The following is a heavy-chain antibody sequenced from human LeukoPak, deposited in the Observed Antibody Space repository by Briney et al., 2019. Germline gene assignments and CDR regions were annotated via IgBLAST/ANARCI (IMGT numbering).Heavy chain of an antibody. Sequence: GGSLRLSCAASGFTFSSYGMHRVRQAPGKGLEWVAFIRYDGSNKYYADSVKGRLTISRDNSKNTLCLQMTSLRGDDMAVYYCAKEKNSYSSSSGQGYWGQGTLVTVSS. D-gene: IGHD6-6*01. J-gene: IGHJ4*02. CDR2: IRYDGSNK. CDR1: GFTFSSYG. V-gene: IGHV3-30*02. CDR3: AKEKNSYSSSSGQGY.